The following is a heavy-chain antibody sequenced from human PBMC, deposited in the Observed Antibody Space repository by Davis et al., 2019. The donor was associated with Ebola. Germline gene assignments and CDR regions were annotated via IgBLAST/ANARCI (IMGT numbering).Heavy chain of an antibody. J-gene: IGHJ4*02. V-gene: IGHV4-34*01. CDR3: ARGPRGYSGYLNY. D-gene: IGHD5-12*01. CDR1: GGSFSGYY. Sequence: PGGSLRLSCAVYGGSFSGYYWNWIRQPPGKGLEWIGEINHSGSTNYNPSLKSRVTISGDASKNQFSLRLTSVTAADTAVYYCARGPRGYSGYLNYWGQGTLVTVSS. CDR2: INHSGST.